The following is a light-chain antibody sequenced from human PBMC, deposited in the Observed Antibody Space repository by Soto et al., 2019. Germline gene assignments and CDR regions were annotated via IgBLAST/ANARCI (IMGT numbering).Light chain of an antibody. J-gene: IGKJ2*01. Sequence: DIQMTQSPSSLSASVGDRVTITCQASQDISDSLNWYQQKPGKAPKILIYDASNLETGVPSRFSGSGSAADLTFTISGLQPEDIATYSCQQYANLPYTFGQGTKLEIK. CDR3: QQYANLPYT. CDR1: QDISDS. V-gene: IGKV1-33*01. CDR2: DAS.